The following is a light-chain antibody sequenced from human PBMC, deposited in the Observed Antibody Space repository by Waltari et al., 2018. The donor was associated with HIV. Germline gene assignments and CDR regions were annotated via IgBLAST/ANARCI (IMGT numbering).Light chain of an antibody. V-gene: IGKV3D-15*01. CDR3: QQYHHWPQFT. Sequence: DILLTQSPATISVSPGGRVTVSCRDNQNVADKLAWYQQKPGQSPRLLIYHSSVRAAGVPTRFGGAGSATNFTLTITSLQSEDFALYFCQQYHHWPQFTFGGGSRVELK. J-gene: IGKJ4*01. CDR1: QNVADK. CDR2: HSS.